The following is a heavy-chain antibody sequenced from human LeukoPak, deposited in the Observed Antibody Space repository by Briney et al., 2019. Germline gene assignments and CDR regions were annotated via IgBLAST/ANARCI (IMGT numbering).Heavy chain of an antibody. Sequence: PSQTLSLTCAVSGGSISSGGYSWSWIRQPPGKGLEWIGYIYHSGSTYYNPSLKSRVTISVDRSKNQFSLKLSSVTAADTAVYYCARADQKNIDCGGDCNPRTFDYWGQGTLVTVSS. J-gene: IGHJ4*02. CDR1: GGSISSGGYS. CDR3: ARADQKNIDCGGDCNPRTFDY. V-gene: IGHV4-30-2*01. D-gene: IGHD2-21*02. CDR2: IYHSGST.